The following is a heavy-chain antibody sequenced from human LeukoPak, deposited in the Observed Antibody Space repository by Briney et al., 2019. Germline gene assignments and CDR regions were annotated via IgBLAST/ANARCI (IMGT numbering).Heavy chain of an antibody. CDR3: ARLSRDCGGDCYLLFDY. Sequence: PSETLSLTCAVSGGSISSGGYSWSWIRQPPGKGLEWIGYIYHSGSTYYNPSLKSRVTISVDRSKNQFSLKLSSVTAADTAVYYCARLSRDCGGDCYLLFDYWGQGTLVTVSS. D-gene: IGHD2-21*02. V-gene: IGHV4-30-2*01. CDR2: IYHSGST. CDR1: GGSISSGGYS. J-gene: IGHJ4*02.